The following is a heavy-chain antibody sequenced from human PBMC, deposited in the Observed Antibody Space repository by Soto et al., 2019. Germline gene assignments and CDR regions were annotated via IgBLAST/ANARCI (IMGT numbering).Heavy chain of an antibody. J-gene: IGHJ4*02. V-gene: IGHV4-30-4*01. D-gene: IGHD4-17*01. CDR2: IYYSGST. CDR1: GGSISSGVYY. CDR3: ARASTTVTTLDY. Sequence: SETLSLTCTVSGGSISSGVYYWSWIRQPPGKGLEWIGYIYYSGSTYYNPSLKSRVTISVDRSKNQFSLKLSSVTAADTAVYYCARASTTVTTLDYWGQGTLVTVSS.